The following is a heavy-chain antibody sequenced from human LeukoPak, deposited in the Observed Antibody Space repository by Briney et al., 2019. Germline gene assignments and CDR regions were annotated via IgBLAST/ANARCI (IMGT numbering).Heavy chain of an antibody. CDR2: IKQDGSEK. CDR3: ARVGYCSSTSCDWFDP. CDR1: GFTFSSYW. Sequence: GGSLRLSCAASGFTFSSYWMSWVRQAPGKGLEWVANIKQDGSEKYYVDSVKGRFTISRDNAKNSLYLQMNSLRAEDTAVYYCARVGYCSSTSCDWFDPWGQGTLVTVSS. D-gene: IGHD2-2*03. V-gene: IGHV3-7*01. J-gene: IGHJ5*02.